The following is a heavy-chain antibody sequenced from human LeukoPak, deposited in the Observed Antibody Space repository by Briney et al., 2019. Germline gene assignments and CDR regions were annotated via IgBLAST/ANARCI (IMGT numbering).Heavy chain of an antibody. J-gene: IGHJ4*02. D-gene: IGHD3-3*01. Sequence: GGSLRLSCAASGFTFSSYAMSWVRQAPGKGLEWVSVISASGGRTSYADSVKGRFTISRDNAKNTVYLQMNSLRAEDTAVYYCARGMFGGYCTDYWGQGTWVPVSS. CDR3: ARGMFGGYCTDY. V-gene: IGHV3-23*01. CDR2: ISASGGRT. CDR1: GFTFSSYA.